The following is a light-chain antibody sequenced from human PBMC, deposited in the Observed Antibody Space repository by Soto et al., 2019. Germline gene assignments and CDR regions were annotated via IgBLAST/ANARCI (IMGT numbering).Light chain of an antibody. V-gene: IGLV1-47*01. CDR2: RNN. CDR1: SSNIGSNY. Sequence: QSVLTQPPSAPGTPGQRVTISCSGSSSNIGSNYVYWYQQLPGTAPKLLIYRNNQRPSGVPDRFSGSKSGTSASLAISGLRSEDEADYYCAAWDDSLSDYVFGTGTKVTVL. CDR3: AAWDDSLSDYV. J-gene: IGLJ1*01.